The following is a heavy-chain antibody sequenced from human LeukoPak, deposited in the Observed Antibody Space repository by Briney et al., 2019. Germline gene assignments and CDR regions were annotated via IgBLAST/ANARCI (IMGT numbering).Heavy chain of an antibody. J-gene: IGHJ4*02. V-gene: IGHV3-11*05. Sequence: GGSLRLSCAASGFTFSDYYMIWIRQAPGKGLEWVSYISKSGGDTKYADSVKGRFTISRDNAKNSLYLQMNSLRADDTAIYYCARVRQSGSPLDYWGQGTLVTVAS. CDR3: ARVRQSGSPLDY. CDR2: ISKSGGDT. D-gene: IGHD1-26*01. CDR1: GFTFSDYY.